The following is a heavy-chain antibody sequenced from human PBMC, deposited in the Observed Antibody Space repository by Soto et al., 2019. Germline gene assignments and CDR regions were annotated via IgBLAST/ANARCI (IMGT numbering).Heavy chain of an antibody. V-gene: IGHV4-34*01. CDR1: VCSFIVYD. CDR3: ERAGIEASRYGMEV. D-gene: IGHD6-13*01. Sequence: SSTXSLTWSVYVCSFIVYDFIWIRQPPGKGLELIGEINHSGSTKYNPSLKSRVNISVDTSKNQFSLKLSSVTAADTAVYYCERAGIEASRYGMEVCGQRTTVNVYS. CDR2: INHSGST. J-gene: IGHJ6*01.